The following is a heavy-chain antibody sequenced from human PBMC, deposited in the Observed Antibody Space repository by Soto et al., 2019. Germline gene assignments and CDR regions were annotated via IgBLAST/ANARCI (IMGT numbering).Heavy chain of an antibody. Sequence: VQPVQSGAEGEQPGSSGKVLFQASGIPFRHFAISLVRQAPGQGVEWMGGIIPIFRTPNYAKKLQGRVTITADESTSSVYMELSRLRSEDTAVYYCARSTGSGFRPGTHRFNWFDPWGQGTLVTVSS. CDR3: ARSTGSGFRPGTHRFNWFDP. J-gene: IGHJ5*02. D-gene: IGHD5-12*01. V-gene: IGHV1-69*01. CDR1: GIPFRHFA. CDR2: IIPIFRTP.